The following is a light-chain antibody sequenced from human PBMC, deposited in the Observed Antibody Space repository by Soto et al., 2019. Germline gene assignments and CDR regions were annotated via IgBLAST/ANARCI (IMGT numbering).Light chain of an antibody. CDR1: QTITTS. CDR2: DAS. CDR3: QRYGSSLP. J-gene: IGKJ4*01. V-gene: IGKV3-20*01. Sequence: EIVLTQSPGTLSLSPGDRATLSCRASQTITTSLAWYQQKPGQAPKILIYDASSRATGIPDRFSGSGSGTDFTLIISRLEPEDFAVYYCQRYGSSLPFGGGTKVEVK.